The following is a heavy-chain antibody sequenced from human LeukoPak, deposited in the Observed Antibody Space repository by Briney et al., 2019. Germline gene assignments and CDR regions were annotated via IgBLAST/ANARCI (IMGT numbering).Heavy chain of an antibody. V-gene: IGHV4-59*01. J-gene: IGHJ3*02. CDR2: IYYSGST. Sequence: PSETLSLTCTVSGGSISSYYWSWIRQPPGKGLEWIGYIYYSGSTNYNPSLKSRVTISVDTSKNQFSLKLSSVTAADTAVYYCARDIYDSSGYLLYAFDIWGQGTMVTVSS. CDR1: GGSISSYY. D-gene: IGHD3-22*01. CDR3: ARDIYDSSGYLLYAFDI.